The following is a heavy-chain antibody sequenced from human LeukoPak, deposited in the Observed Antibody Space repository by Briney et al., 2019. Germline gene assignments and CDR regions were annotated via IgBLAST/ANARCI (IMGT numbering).Heavy chain of an antibody. V-gene: IGHV3-23*01. D-gene: IGHD4-17*01. CDR3: ARDRLTTVTTFHFDY. J-gene: IGHJ4*02. Sequence: PGGSLRLSCVASGFTFSNFDMSWVRQAPGKGLEWVSGISNSGGSTYYADSVKGRFTISRDNSKNTLYLQMSSLRAEDTAMYYCARDRLTTVTTFHFDYWGQGTLVTVFS. CDR2: ISNSGGST. CDR1: GFTFSNFD.